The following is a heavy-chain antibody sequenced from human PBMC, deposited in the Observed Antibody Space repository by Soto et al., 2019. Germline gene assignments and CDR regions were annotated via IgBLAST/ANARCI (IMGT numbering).Heavy chain of an antibody. J-gene: IGHJ5*01. V-gene: IGHV4-30-4*01. Sequence: LSLTCSVSGDSISNLDYFWAWIRQPPGQALEYIGYIYKSATTYYNPSFESRVAISVDTSMSQFSLNVTSVTAADTAVYFCARGRYCLTGRCFPNWFDSWGQGALVTVSS. CDR1: GDSISNLDYF. CDR2: IYKSATT. CDR3: ARGRYCLTGRCFPNWFDS. D-gene: IGHD7-27*01.